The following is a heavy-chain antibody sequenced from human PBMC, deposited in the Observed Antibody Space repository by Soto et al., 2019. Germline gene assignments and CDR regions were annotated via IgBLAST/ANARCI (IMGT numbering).Heavy chain of an antibody. D-gene: IGHD2-15*01. J-gene: IGHJ5*02. CDR2: ISSSSSYI. V-gene: IGHV3-21*01. CDR3: ARVLRGYCSGGRCRPWFDP. Sequence: EVQLVESGGGLVKPGGSLRLSCAASGFTFSSYSMNWVRQAPGKGLEWVSSISSSSSYIYYADSVTGRFTISSDNAMNSLYLQMNGLRAEDTAVYYCARVLRGYCSGGRCRPWFDPWGQGTLVTVSS. CDR1: GFTFSSYS.